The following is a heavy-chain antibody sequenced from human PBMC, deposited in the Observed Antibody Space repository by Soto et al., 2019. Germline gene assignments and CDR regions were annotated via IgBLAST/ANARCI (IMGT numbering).Heavy chain of an antibody. CDR2: IYSSGNT. CDR1: GGTISGYY. V-gene: IGHV4-4*07. CDR3: ARGQRFSDWFDP. Sequence: NPSETLSLTCSVSGGTISGYYWTWIRQPAGKGLEWIGRIYSSGNTKYNPSLQSRVTVSLDTSNNQFSLRLTSVTAADTAVYYCARGQRFSDWFDPWGQGTLVTVS. D-gene: IGHD3-3*01. J-gene: IGHJ5*02.